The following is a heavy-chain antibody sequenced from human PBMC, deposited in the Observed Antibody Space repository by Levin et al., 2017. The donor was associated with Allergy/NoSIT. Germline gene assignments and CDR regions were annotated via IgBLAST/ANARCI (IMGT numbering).Heavy chain of an antibody. D-gene: IGHD2-21*01. V-gene: IGHV3-74*01. CDR1: GFTLSSYW. Sequence: GESLKISCAASGFTLSSYWMHWVRQAPGKGLVWVSGINSDGSSTSYADSVKGRFTISRDNAKNTLYLQMNSLRAEDTAVYYCAILTLVWSTPRVDAFDIWGQGTMVTVSS. CDR3: AILTLVWSTPRVDAFDI. CDR2: INSDGSST. J-gene: IGHJ3*02.